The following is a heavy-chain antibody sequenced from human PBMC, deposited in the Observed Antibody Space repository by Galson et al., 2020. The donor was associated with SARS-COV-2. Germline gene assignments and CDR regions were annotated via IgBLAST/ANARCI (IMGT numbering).Heavy chain of an antibody. Sequence: SVKVSCKASGGTFSSYAISWVRQAPGQGLEWMGGIIPILGIANYAQKFQGRVTITADKSTSTAYMELSSLRSEDTAVYYCATYYDFWSRPADYYYYYMDVWGKGTTVTVSS. D-gene: IGHD3-3*01. J-gene: IGHJ6*03. CDR3: ATYYDFWSRPADYYYYYMDV. CDR2: IIPILGIA. CDR1: GGTFSSYA. V-gene: IGHV1-69*10.